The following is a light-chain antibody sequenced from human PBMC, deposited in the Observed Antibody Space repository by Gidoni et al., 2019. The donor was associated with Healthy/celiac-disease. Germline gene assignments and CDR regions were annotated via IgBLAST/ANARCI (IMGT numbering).Light chain of an antibody. CDR2: EDH. J-gene: IGLJ2*01. CDR1: RGSIASNY. CDR3: QSYDSSTHVV. V-gene: IGLV6-57*01. Sequence: NFMLPQPHSVSESPGQTVTISCTRSRGSIASNYVQWYQQRPGSSPTTVLYEDHQRPSGVPDRFSGSIDSSSNSASLTISGLKTEDEADYYCQSYDSSTHVVFGGGTKLTVL.